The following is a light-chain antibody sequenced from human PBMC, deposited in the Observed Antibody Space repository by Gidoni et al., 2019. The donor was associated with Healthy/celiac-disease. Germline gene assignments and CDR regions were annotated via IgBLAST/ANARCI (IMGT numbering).Light chain of an antibody. J-gene: IGLJ3*02. CDR2: EVS. V-gene: IGLV2-14*01. CDR3: SSYTSSSTWV. CDR1: SSDVGGYNS. Sequence: HSALIQPASVSRRHGHPITLACTGTSSDVGGYNSVSWYQQQPGKAPKLMIYEVSHRPSGVSNRFSGSKSGNTASLTISGLQAEDEADYYCSSYTSSSTWVFGGGTKLTVL.